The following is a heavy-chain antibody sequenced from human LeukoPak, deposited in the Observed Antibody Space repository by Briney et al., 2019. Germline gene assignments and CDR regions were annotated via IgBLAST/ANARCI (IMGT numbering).Heavy chain of an antibody. CDR1: GFTFRNAW. J-gene: IGHJ4*02. Sequence: GGSLRLSCAASGFTFRNAWMSWVRQAPGKGLEWIAYLSSSGSAFSYADSVKGRFTIARDNAKNSVYLEMNSLRADDTAVYYCARSARLMKGVVEVTALDDWGQGTLVTVSS. CDR3: ARSARLMKGVVEVTALDD. CDR2: LSSSGSAF. V-gene: IGHV3-11*04. D-gene: IGHD3-3*01.